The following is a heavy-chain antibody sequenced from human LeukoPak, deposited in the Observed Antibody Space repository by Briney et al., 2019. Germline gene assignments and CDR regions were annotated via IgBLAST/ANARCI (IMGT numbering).Heavy chain of an antibody. D-gene: IGHD3-10*01. Sequence: GASVKVSCKASGYTFTSYDINWVRQATGQGLEWMGWMNPNSGNTGYAQKFQGRVTMTRNTSISTAYMELSSLRSEDTAVYYCARDHRSYYYGSGRPPSDYWGQGTLVTVSS. CDR1: GYTFTSYD. V-gene: IGHV1-8*01. J-gene: IGHJ4*02. CDR3: ARDHRSYYYGSGRPPSDY. CDR2: MNPNSGNT.